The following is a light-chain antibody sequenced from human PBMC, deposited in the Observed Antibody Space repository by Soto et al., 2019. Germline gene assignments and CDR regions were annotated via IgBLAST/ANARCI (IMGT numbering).Light chain of an antibody. J-gene: IGKJ4*01. V-gene: IGKV1-39*01. CDR1: QSISSY. Sequence: DIQMTQSPSSLSASVGDRVTITCRASQSISSYLNWYQQKPGKAPKLLIYAASSLQSGVPSRFSGGGSGTDFTLTISSLQPEDFVTYFCQQSFSFPATFGGGTKVDIK. CDR3: QQSFSFPAT. CDR2: AAS.